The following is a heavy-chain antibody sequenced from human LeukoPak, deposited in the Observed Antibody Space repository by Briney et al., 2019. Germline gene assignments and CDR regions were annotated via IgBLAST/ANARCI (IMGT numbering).Heavy chain of an antibody. CDR2: ISSSSSYT. CDR1: GFTFSDYY. V-gene: IGHV3-11*03. Sequence: GGSLILSCAASGFTFSDYYMSWIRQAPGKGLEWVSYISSSSSYTNYADSVKGRFTISRDNAKNSLYLQMNSLRAEDTAVYYCASQSTDGGFDYWGQGTLVTVSS. J-gene: IGHJ4*02. CDR3: ASQSTDGGFDY. D-gene: IGHD4-23*01.